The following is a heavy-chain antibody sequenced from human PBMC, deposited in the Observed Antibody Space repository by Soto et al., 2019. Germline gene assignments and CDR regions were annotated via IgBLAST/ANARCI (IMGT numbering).Heavy chain of an antibody. Sequence: KPSETLSLTCTVSGGSISSGDYYWSWIRQPPGKGLEWIGYIYYSGSTYYNPSLKSRVTISVDTSKNQFSLKLSSVTAADTAVYYCARDESGGNSGFPLSYGMDVWGQGTTVTVSS. V-gene: IGHV4-30-4*01. CDR2: IYYSGST. J-gene: IGHJ6*02. CDR1: GGSISSGDYY. D-gene: IGHD2-21*02. CDR3: ARDESGGNSGFPLSYGMDV.